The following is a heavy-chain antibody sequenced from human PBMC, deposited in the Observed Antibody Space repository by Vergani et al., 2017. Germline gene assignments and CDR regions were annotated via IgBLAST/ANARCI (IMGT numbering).Heavy chain of an antibody. J-gene: IGHJ4*02. Sequence: EVQLVESGGGLVQPGGSLKLSCAASGFTFSGSAMHWVRQASGKGLEWVGRIRSKANSYATAYAASVKGRFTISRDNSKNTLYLQMNSLRAEDTAVYYCAKDQHFWSGYSPPGFDYWGQGTLVTVSS. V-gene: IGHV3-73*01. CDR2: IRSKANSYAT. D-gene: IGHD3-3*02. CDR3: AKDQHFWSGYSPPGFDY. CDR1: GFTFSGSA.